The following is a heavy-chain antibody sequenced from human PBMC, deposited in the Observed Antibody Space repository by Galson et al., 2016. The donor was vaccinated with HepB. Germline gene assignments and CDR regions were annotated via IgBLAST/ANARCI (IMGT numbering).Heavy chain of an antibody. Sequence: SLRLSCAASGFTFSRYEMNWVRQAPGKGLEWVAAIWYDGSNKYYADSVKGRFTISRDNSKNTLSLQMNSLRAVDTAVYYCARGRGITAAGKGRSYYFDSWGQGTLVTVSS. D-gene: IGHD6-13*01. CDR3: ARGRGITAAGKGRSYYFDS. V-gene: IGHV3-33*08. CDR2: IWYDGSNK. CDR1: GFTFSRYE. J-gene: IGHJ4*02.